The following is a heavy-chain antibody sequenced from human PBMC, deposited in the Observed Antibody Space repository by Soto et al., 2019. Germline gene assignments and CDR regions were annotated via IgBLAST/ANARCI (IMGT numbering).Heavy chain of an antibody. CDR2: IIPIFGTA. CDR1: GGTFSSYA. V-gene: IGHV1-69*13. Sequence: GASVKVSCKASGGTFSSYAISWVRQAPGQGLEWMGGIIPIFGTANYAQKFQGRVTITADESTSTAYMELSSLRSEDTAVYYCARAVWDYDSSGYEGYYWGQGTLVTVSS. D-gene: IGHD3-22*01. CDR3: ARAVWDYDSSGYEGYY. J-gene: IGHJ4*02.